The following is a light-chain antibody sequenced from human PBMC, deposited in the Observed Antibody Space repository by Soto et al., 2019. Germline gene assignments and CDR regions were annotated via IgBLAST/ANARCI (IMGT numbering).Light chain of an antibody. V-gene: IGKV1-5*03. Sequence: DIQMTQSPSTLSASVGDRVTITCRASQSIRSWLAWYQQKPGKAPKLLIYKASNLDSGVPSRFNGSGSGTEFTLTISRLQPDDVATYYCQQYNSYWTFGQGTKVEIK. CDR1: QSIRSW. J-gene: IGKJ1*01. CDR2: KAS. CDR3: QQYNSYWT.